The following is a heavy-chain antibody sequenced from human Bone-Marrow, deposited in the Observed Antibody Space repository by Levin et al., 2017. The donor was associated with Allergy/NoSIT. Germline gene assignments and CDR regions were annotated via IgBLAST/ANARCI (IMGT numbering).Heavy chain of an antibody. D-gene: IGHD7-27*01. CDR1: GFTFSTYA. CDR2: INSNGVST. Sequence: GGSLRLSCAASGFTFSTYAMHWVRQSPGKGLEYVSAINSNGVSTYYGSSAKGRFNISRDNSKNTLYLQMGSLGPEDMGVYYCARGVWATGFFDLWGRGTLVTVSS. J-gene: IGHJ2*01. CDR3: ARGVWATGFFDL. V-gene: IGHV3-64*01.